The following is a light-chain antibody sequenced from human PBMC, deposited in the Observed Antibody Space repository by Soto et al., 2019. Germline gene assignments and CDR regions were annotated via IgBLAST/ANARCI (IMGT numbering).Light chain of an antibody. CDR3: QQTYSNPRT. V-gene: IGKV1-39*01. J-gene: IGKJ1*01. Sequence: DIQMTQSPSSLSASVGDRVTITCRASQSIRTYLNWYQQKPGKAPKFLIYAASTLQSGVPSRFSGSGSGTDFTLTISSLQPEDFATYYCQQTYSNPRTFGQGTKVDIK. CDR2: AAS. CDR1: QSIRTY.